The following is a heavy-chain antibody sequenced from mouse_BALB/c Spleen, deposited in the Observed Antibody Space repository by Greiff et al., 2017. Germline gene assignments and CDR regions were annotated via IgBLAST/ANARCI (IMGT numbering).Heavy chain of an antibody. CDR3: ARSYYGPFAY. CDR1: GYAFSSSW. D-gene: IGHD2-1*01. CDR2: IYPGDGDT. V-gene: IGHV1-82*01. Sequence: QVQLQQSGPELVKPGASVKISCKASGYAFSSSWMNWVKQRPGQGLEWIGRIYPGDGDTNYNGKFKGKATLTADKSSSTAYMQLSSLTSVDSAVYFCARSYYGPFAYWGQGTLVTVSA. J-gene: IGHJ3*01.